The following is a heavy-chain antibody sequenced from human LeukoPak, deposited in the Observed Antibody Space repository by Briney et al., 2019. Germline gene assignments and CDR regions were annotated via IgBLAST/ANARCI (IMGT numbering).Heavy chain of an antibody. V-gene: IGHV4-39*01. J-gene: IGHJ4*02. CDR3: ARKGRLRAVAGTGVDY. CDR1: GGSISSSSYY. D-gene: IGHD6-19*01. Sequence: PSETLSLTCTVSGGSISSSSYYWGWIRQPPGKGLEWIGSIYYSGSTYYNLSLKSRVTISVDTSKNQFSLKLSSVTAADTAVYYCARKGRLRAVAGTGVDYWGQGTLVTVSS. CDR2: IYYSGST.